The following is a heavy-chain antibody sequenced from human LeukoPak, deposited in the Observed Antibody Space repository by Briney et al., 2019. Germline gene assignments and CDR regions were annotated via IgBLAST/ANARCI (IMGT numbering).Heavy chain of an antibody. Sequence: GASAKVSCKASGGTFSSYAISWVRQAPGQGLEWMGRIIPILGIANYAQKFQGRVTITADKSTSTAYMELSSLRSEDTAVYYCAREGEARAGFDYWGQGTLVTVSS. J-gene: IGHJ4*02. CDR3: AREGEARAGFDY. D-gene: IGHD2-21*01. CDR1: GGTFSSYA. V-gene: IGHV1-69*04. CDR2: IIPILGIA.